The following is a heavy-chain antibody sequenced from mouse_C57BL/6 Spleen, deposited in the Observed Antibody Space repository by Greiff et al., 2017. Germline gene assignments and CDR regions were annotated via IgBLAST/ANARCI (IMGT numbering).Heavy chain of an antibody. J-gene: IGHJ1*03. D-gene: IGHD1-1*01. CDR1: GYSITSGYY. CDR2: ISYDGSN. V-gene: IGHV3-6*01. CDR3: ARELYCGSSYWYFDV. Sequence: EVQLMESGPGLVKPSQSLSLTCSVTGYSITSGYYWNWIRQIPGNNLEWMGYISYDGSNNYNPSLKNRISIPRDTSKNPFFLKLNSVTTEDTATYYLARELYCGSSYWYFDVWGTGTTVTVSS.